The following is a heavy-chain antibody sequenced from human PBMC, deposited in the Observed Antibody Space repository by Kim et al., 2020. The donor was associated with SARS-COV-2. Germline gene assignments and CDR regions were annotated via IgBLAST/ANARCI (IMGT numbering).Heavy chain of an antibody. J-gene: IGHJ4*02. V-gene: IGHV3-66*01. Sequence: GGSLRLSCAASGFTVSGNYMAWVRQAPGQGLKWVSLISGGGSIYYADSVKGRFRISRDNSENTLFLQMNRLRAEDTAVYYCVSLDRPAALRRGSYYFDYWGQGALVTVSS. CDR2: ISGGGSI. CDR1: GFTVSGNY. CDR3: VSLDRPAALRRGSYYFDY. D-gene: IGHD2-2*01.